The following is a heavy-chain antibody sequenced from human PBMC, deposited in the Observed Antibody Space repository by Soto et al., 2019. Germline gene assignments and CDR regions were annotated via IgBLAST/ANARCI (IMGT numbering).Heavy chain of an antibody. J-gene: IGHJ5*02. CDR2: IYSGGNS. D-gene: IGHD3-10*01. V-gene: IGHV3-53*01. CDR1: GFTVSSSH. Sequence: EMQLVESGGGLIQPGGSLRLSCTTSGFTVSSSHMSWVRQAPGKGLDWVSVIYSGGNSYYAVSVQGRFTISRDNSKNTVYLQMNSLRGEDTAIYYCARLGPYGSETYSFRYNWLDPWGQGTLVTVSS. CDR3: ARLGPYGSETYSFRYNWLDP.